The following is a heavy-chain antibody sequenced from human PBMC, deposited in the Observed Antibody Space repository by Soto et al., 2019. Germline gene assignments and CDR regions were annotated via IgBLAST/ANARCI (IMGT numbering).Heavy chain of an antibody. J-gene: IGHJ3*02. CDR2: IIPILGIA. CDR3: AGGDGYKEGDAFDI. CDR1: GGTFSSYA. Sequence: ASVKVSCKASGGTFSSYAISWVRQAPGQGLEWMGGIIPILGIANYAQKFQGRVTITADKSTSTAYMELSSLRSEDTAVYYCAGGDGYKEGDAFDIWGQGTMVTVSS. V-gene: IGHV1-69*10. D-gene: IGHD5-12*01.